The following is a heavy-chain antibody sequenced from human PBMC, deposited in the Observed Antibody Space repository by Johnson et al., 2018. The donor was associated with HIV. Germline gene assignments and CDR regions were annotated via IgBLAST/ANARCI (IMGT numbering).Heavy chain of an antibody. CDR3: TRSIAATGRDALDI. CDR1: GFTFSSYA. CDR2: ISYDGSNK. Sequence: QMQLVESGGGVVQPGRSLRLSCAASGFTFSSYAMHWVRQAPGKGLEWVAVISYDGSNKYYADSVKGRFTISRDNSKNTLYLQMNSLRAEDTAVYYCTRSIAATGRDALDILGQGTMVTVSS. D-gene: IGHD6-13*01. V-gene: IGHV3-30*04. J-gene: IGHJ3*02.